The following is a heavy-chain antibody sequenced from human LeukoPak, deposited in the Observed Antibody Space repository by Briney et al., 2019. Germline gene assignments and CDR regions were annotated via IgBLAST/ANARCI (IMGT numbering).Heavy chain of an antibody. CDR2: IYYSGST. J-gene: IGHJ4*02. CDR3: AREYYDYVWGSCRREIDY. V-gene: IGHV4-39*07. D-gene: IGHD3-16*02. Sequence: KPSETLSLTCTVSGGSISSSSYYWGWIRQPPGKGLEWIGSIYYSGSTYYNPSLKSRVTISVDTSKNQFSLKLSSVTAADTAVYYCAREYYDYVWGSCRREIDYWGQGTLVTVSS. CDR1: GGSISSSSYY.